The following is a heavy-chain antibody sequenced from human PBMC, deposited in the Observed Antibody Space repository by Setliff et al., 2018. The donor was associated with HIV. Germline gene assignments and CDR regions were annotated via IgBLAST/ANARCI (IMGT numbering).Heavy chain of an antibody. D-gene: IGHD3-3*02. CDR2: IYTSGST. Sequence: SETLSLTCTVSGGSISSGSYYWSWIRQPAGKGLEWIGRIYTSGSTNYNPSLKIRVTISVDTSKNQFSLKLSSVTAADTAVYYCARSIRGLDVWGQGTTVTVSS. CDR1: GGSISSGSYY. J-gene: IGHJ6*02. CDR3: ARSIRGLDV. V-gene: IGHV4-61*02.